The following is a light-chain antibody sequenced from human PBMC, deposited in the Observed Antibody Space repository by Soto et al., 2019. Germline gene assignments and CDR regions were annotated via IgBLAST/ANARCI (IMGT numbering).Light chain of an antibody. Sequence: DIQMTHSPSSLSASVGDRVTITCRASQSISSHLNWYQQKAGKAPKLLISGASSLESGVPSRFSGSGSGTDFTLNISSLQTEDFATYYCQQSYTTTRTFGQGTKVEIK. CDR2: GAS. CDR1: QSISSH. J-gene: IGKJ1*01. V-gene: IGKV1-39*01. CDR3: QQSYTTTRT.